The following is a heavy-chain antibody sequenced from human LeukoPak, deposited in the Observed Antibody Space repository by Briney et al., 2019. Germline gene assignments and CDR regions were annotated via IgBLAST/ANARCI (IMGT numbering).Heavy chain of an antibody. CDR1: GFTFSSYS. D-gene: IGHD3-10*01. V-gene: IGHV3-21*04. Sequence: PGGSLRLSCAASGFTFSSYSMNWVRQAPGKGLEWVSSISSSSSYIYYADSVKGRFTISRDNAKNSLYLQMNSLRAEDTALYYCAKDFYYGSGRPKYYFDYWGQGTLVTVSS. J-gene: IGHJ4*02. CDR3: AKDFYYGSGRPKYYFDY. CDR2: ISSSSSYI.